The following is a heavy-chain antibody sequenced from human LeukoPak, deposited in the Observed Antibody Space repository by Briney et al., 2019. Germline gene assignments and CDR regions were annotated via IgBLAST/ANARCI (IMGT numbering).Heavy chain of an antibody. J-gene: IGHJ4*02. CDR2: INTNTGNP. CDR3: ARDLRLLWFGEPRTEREYYFDY. CDR1: GYTFTSYA. Sequence: ASVKVSCKASGYTFTSYAMNWVRQAPGQGLEWMGWINTNTGNPTYAQGFTGRFVFSLDTSVSTAYLQISSLKAEDTAVYYCARDLRLLWFGEPRTEREYYFDYWGQGTLVTVSS. D-gene: IGHD3-10*01. V-gene: IGHV7-4-1*02.